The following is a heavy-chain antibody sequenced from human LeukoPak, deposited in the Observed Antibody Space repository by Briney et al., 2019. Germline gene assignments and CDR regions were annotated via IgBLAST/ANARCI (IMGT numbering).Heavy chain of an antibody. CDR2: INHSGST. D-gene: IGHD6-19*01. CDR1: GGSFSGYY. Sequence: SETLSLTCAVYGGSFSGYYWSWIRQPPGKGLEWIGEINHSGSTNYNPSLESRVTISVDTSKNQFSLKLSSVTAADTAVYYCARYYLQWLARSTNWFGPWGQGTLVTVSS. J-gene: IGHJ5*02. CDR3: ARYYLQWLARSTNWFGP. V-gene: IGHV4-34*01.